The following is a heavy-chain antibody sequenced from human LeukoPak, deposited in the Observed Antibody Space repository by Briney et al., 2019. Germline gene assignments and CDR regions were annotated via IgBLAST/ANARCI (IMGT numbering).Heavy chain of an antibody. V-gene: IGHV3-23*01. CDR2: ISGSGGST. J-gene: IGHJ4*02. CDR3: AKDALSTVVTYSNDY. Sequence: GGSLRLSCAASGFTFSSYAMSWVRQAAGKGLEWVSAISGSGGSTYYADSVKDRFTISRDNSKNTLYLQMNSQRAEDTAVYYCAKDALSTVVTYSNDYWGQGTLVTVSS. D-gene: IGHD4-23*01. CDR1: GFTFSSYA.